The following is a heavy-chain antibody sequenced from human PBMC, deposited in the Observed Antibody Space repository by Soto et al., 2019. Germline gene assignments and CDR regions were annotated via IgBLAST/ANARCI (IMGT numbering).Heavy chain of an antibody. V-gene: IGHV4-30-4*02. J-gene: IGHJ3*02. Sequence: PSCSPALTCTVSGGCISSGDVYWSWNRKPPGKGLEWIGYIYYSGSTYYNPSLKSRLTISVDTSKNQFSLKLSSVTAADTAVYYCATTNRVRVSYHAFAIWGNGTLVTV. CDR3: ATTNRVRVSYHAFAI. CDR1: GGCISSGDVY. D-gene: IGHD1-1*01. CDR2: IYYSGST.